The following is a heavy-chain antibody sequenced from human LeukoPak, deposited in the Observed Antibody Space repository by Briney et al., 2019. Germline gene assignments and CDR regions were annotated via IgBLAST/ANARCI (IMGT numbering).Heavy chain of an antibody. CDR1: GFTFSSYA. J-gene: IGHJ4*02. D-gene: IGHD3-10*01. Sequence: GGSLRLSCAASGFTFSSYAMSWVRQAPGKGLEWVSAISGSGGSTYYADSVKGRFTISRDYSKNTLYLQMNSLRAEDTAVYYCAKVPVSSGSYYFDYWGQGTLVTVSS. V-gene: IGHV3-23*01. CDR3: AKVPVSSGSYYFDY. CDR2: ISGSGGST.